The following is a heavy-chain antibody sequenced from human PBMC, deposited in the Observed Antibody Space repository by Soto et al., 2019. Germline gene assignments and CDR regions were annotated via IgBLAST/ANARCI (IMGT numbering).Heavy chain of an antibody. V-gene: IGHV3-7*01. D-gene: IGHD3-22*01. CDR2: IKHDGNEK. J-gene: IGHJ6*02. Sequence: EERLVESGGDLAQSGGSLRLSCAATGFMFGTYWMSWVRQAPGKGLEWVANIKHDGNEKYYADSVKGRFTVSRDNVKNLLHLQMSSLRGDDTGVYFCVRATLSWGHYYFRGLDVWGQGTTVTV. CDR1: GFMFGTYW. CDR3: VRATLSWGHYYFRGLDV.